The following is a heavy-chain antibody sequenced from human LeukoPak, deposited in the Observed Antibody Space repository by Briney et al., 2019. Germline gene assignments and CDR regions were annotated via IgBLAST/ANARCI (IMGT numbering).Heavy chain of an antibody. CDR2: TCYRSKWYN. V-gene: IGHV6-1*01. J-gene: IGHJ3*02. CDR3: ARVNRCSSTGCHAAYAFDI. D-gene: IGHD2-2*01. Sequence: SQTLSLTCAISGDSVSSNSAAWNWIRQSPSRGLEWLGRTCYRSKWYNDYAVSVKSRITINPDTSKNQFSLQLNSVTPEDTAVYYCARVNRCSSTGCHAAYAFDIWGQGTMVTVSS. CDR1: GDSVSSNSAA.